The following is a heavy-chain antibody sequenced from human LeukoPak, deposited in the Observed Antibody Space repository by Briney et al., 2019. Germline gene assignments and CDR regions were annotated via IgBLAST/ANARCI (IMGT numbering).Heavy chain of an antibody. CDR1: GFTFSSYG. D-gene: IGHD6-13*01. Sequence: PGGSLRLSCAASGFTFSSYGMHWVRQAPGKGLEWVAVISYDGSNKYYADSVKGRFTISRDNSKNTLYLQMNSLRAGDTAVYYCAKSIPAREQLVPGYYYYGMDAWGQGTTVTVSS. CDR2: ISYDGSNK. V-gene: IGHV3-30*18. CDR3: AKSIPAREQLVPGYYYYGMDA. J-gene: IGHJ6*02.